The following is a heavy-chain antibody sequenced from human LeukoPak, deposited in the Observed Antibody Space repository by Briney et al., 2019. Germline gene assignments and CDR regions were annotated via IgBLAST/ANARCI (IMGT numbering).Heavy chain of an antibody. Sequence: QPGRSLRLSCAASGFTFSSYGMHWVRQAPGKGLEWVANIKQDGSEKYYVDSVKGRFTISRDNAKNSLYLQMNSLRAEDTAVYYCARDQGGYDYYYMDVWGKGTTVTISS. J-gene: IGHJ6*03. CDR2: IKQDGSEK. CDR3: ARDQGGYDYYYMDV. V-gene: IGHV3-7*01. D-gene: IGHD2-15*01. CDR1: GFTFSSYG.